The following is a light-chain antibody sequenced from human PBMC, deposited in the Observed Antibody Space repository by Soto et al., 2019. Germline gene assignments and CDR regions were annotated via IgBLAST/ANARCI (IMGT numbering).Light chain of an antibody. CDR3: HQYGNSPIT. J-gene: IGKJ5*01. V-gene: IGKV3-20*01. Sequence: EIVLTQSPGTLSLSPGERATLFCRASQSVTSSYVAWYQQKPGQAPRLLIYGASSRAAGIPDRFSGSGSGTGFTLTISRLEPEDFALFYCHQYGNSPITFGHGTRLAIK. CDR2: GAS. CDR1: QSVTSSY.